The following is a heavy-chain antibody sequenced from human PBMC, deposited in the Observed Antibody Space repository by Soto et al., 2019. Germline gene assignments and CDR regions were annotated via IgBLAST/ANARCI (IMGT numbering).Heavy chain of an antibody. D-gene: IGHD6-19*01. CDR1: GFIFDDYG. V-gene: IGHV3-20*04. Sequence: PGGSLRLSCAASGFIFDDYGMSWARQAPGKGLEWVSGVNWNGGSTGYAVSVKSRITINPDTSKNQFSLQLNSVTPEDTAVYYCARDGATKVDGSGWSVLGYWGQGTPVTVSS. CDR2: VNWNGGST. CDR3: ARDGATKVDGSGWSVLGY. J-gene: IGHJ4*02.